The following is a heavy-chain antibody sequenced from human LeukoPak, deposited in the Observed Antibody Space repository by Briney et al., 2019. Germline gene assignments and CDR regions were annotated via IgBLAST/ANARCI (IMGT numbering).Heavy chain of an antibody. Sequence: SGTLSHTCGVSGGSMTSTNYWSWVRQPQGQGLEWIGEISLSGYTGFNPSLRSRVTMSLDESKNHLSLNLASVTAADTAVYYCSRESGPFSPFGHWGQGILVTVTS. V-gene: IGHV4-4*02. CDR3: SRESGPFSPFGH. D-gene: IGHD1-26*01. CDR1: GGSMTSTNY. J-gene: IGHJ4*02. CDR2: ISLSGYT.